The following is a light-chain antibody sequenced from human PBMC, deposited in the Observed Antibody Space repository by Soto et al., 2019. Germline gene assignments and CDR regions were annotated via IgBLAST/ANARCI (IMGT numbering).Light chain of an antibody. V-gene: IGKV3-15*01. CDR3: QQYNNWPRT. Sequence: EIVVMQSPATLSVSPGERATLSCRASQSVSSNLAWYQQKPGQAPRLLIYGASTRATGIPARFSGSGSGTEFTLTISSLQSEDFAVYYCQQYNNWPRTFGQGTKVEIK. CDR1: QSVSSN. J-gene: IGKJ1*01. CDR2: GAS.